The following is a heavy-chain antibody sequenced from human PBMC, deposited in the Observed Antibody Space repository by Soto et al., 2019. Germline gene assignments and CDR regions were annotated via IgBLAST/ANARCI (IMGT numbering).Heavy chain of an antibody. V-gene: IGHV4-31*03. CDR3: ARRYYGSGSYFAY. CDR1: GGSISSGGYY. Sequence: QVQLQESGPGLVKPSQTLSLTCTVSGGSISSGGYYWSWIRQHPGKGLEWIGYIFYSGSTYYNPSLKSRVTISVDTSKNQFSLKLSSVTAADTAVYYCARRYYGSGSYFAYWGQGTLVTVSS. D-gene: IGHD3-10*01. CDR2: IFYSGST. J-gene: IGHJ4*02.